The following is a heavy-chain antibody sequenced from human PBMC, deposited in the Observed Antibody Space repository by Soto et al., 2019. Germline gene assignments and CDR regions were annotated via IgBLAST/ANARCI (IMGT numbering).Heavy chain of an antibody. CDR2: SIPVLGTT. Sequence: QVQLVQSGAEAKKPGSSVNVSCKASGGAFSSFDISWVRQAPGLGLEWMGGSIPVLGTTSYAQKFQGRITNTQDASPRKAHTEQYSLRPDDTAIYYCERARAERERSHDYCGRSFDSWGQGTLVTVSS. J-gene: IGHJ4*02. CDR3: ERARAERERSHDYCGRSFDS. V-gene: IGHV1-69*01. CDR1: GGAFSSFD. D-gene: IGHD2-21*01.